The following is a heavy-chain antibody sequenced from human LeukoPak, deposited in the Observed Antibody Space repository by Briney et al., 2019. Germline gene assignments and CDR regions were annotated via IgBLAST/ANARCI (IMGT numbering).Heavy chain of an antibody. J-gene: IGHJ4*02. Sequence: GESLKISCKTSGDIFTNYWIGWVRQMPGNGLEWMGIIYADDSDTKYSPSFQGQVTISADKSISTAYLQWSSLKASDTAMYFCARLDGVVAAATLGYWRQGTLVTVSS. CDR3: ARLDGVVAAATLGY. V-gene: IGHV5-51*01. D-gene: IGHD3-3*01. CDR1: GDIFTNYW. CDR2: IYADDSDT.